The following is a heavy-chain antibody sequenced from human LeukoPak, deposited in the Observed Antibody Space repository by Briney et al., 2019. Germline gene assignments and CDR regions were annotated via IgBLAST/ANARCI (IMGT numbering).Heavy chain of an antibody. CDR2: ILYDGSNK. J-gene: IGHJ4*02. V-gene: IGHV3-30*04. D-gene: IGHD2-15*01. CDR3: AREHIVVVAGGFDY. Sequence: GRSLRLSCAASGFTFSSYAMHWVRQAPGKGLEWVAVILYDGSNKYYADSVKGRFTISRDNSKNTLYLQMNSLRAEDTAVYYCAREHIVVVAGGFDYWGQGTLVTVSS. CDR1: GFTFSSYA.